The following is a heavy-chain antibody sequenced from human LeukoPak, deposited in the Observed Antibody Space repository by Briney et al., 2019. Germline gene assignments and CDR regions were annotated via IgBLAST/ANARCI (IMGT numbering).Heavy chain of an antibody. CDR1: GGSISSGSYY. CDR2: IYTSGST. Sequence: SETLSLTCTVSGGSISSGSYYWSWIRQPAGKGLEWIGRIYTSGSTNYNPSLKSRVTISVDTSKNQFSLKLSSVTAADTAVYYCARASITMIGHFDYWGQGTLVTVSS. D-gene: IGHD3-22*01. J-gene: IGHJ4*02. CDR3: ARASITMIGHFDY. V-gene: IGHV4-61*02.